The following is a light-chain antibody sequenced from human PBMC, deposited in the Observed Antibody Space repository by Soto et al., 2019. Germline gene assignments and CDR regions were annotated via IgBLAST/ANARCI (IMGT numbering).Light chain of an antibody. CDR3: QQYGSSPPFVGYT. V-gene: IGKV3-20*01. CDR2: GGS. Sequence: EIVLTQSPGTLSLSPGERATLSCRASQSVSSSYLAWYQQKPGQAPRLLIYGGSSRATGIPDRFSGSGSGTDFTLTISRLEPEDFAVYYCQQYGSSPPFVGYTFGQGTKLEIK. CDR1: QSVSSSY. J-gene: IGKJ2*01.